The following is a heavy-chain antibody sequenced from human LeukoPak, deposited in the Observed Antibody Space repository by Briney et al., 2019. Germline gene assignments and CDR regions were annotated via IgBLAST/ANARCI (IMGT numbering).Heavy chain of an antibody. CDR1: GGTFSSYA. D-gene: IGHD3-10*01. CDR2: MNPNSGNT. J-gene: IGHJ5*02. Sequence: GASVNVSCKASGGTFSSYAINWVRQAPGHGLEWMGWMNPNSGNTGYAQKFQGRVTMTRNTSISTAYMELSSLRSEDTAVYYCASWYGSGSFNWFDPWGQGTLVTVSS. CDR3: ASWYGSGSFNWFDP. V-gene: IGHV1-8*02.